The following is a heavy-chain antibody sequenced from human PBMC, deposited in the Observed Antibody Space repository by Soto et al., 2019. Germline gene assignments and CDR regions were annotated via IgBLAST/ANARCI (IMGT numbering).Heavy chain of an antibody. V-gene: IGHV3-64*01. CDR1: GFTFRNYA. CDR3: ARREQSDYYYMDV. CDR2: ISSNGVGT. D-gene: IGHD6-19*01. Sequence: EVQLVESGGGLVQPGGSLRLSCAASGFTFRNYAMDWVRQAPGKVLEYVSGISSNGVGTYYANSVKDRFTIYRDNSKNTLYLQMGSLRAEDMAVYYCARREQSDYYYMDVWGKGTSVTVSS. J-gene: IGHJ6*03.